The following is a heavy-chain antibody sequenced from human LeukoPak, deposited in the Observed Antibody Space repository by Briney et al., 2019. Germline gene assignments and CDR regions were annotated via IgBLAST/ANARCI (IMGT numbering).Heavy chain of an antibody. V-gene: IGHV3-33*01. CDR1: GFTFSSCG. CDR2: IWYDGSNK. J-gene: IGHJ4*02. CDR3: AREDYDSSGYYYDPHYFDY. Sequence: GGSLRLSCAASGFTFSSCGMHWVRQAPGKGLEWVAGIWYDGSNKYYADSVKGRFTISRDNSKNTLYLQMNSLRAEDTAVYYCAREDYDSSGYYYDPHYFDYWGQGTLVTVSS. D-gene: IGHD3-22*01.